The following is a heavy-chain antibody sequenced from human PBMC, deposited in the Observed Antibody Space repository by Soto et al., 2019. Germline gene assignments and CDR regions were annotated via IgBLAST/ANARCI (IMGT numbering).Heavy chain of an antibody. CDR3: AREGAAADPFDP. V-gene: IGHV1-69*01. CDR2: SIPSFGTA. Sequence: QVQLVQSGAEVKKPGSSVKVSCTASGRTFSSYAISLVRQAPGQGLEWMGGSIPSFGTANYAQKFQGRATITADASTSTPYMELRSLRSEDTAVYYCAREGAAADPFDPWGQGTLVTVSS. D-gene: IGHD6-13*01. CDR1: GRTFSSYA. J-gene: IGHJ5*02.